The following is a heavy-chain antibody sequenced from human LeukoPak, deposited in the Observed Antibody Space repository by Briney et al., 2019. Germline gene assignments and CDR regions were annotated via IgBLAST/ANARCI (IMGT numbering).Heavy chain of an antibody. Sequence: SETLSLTCTVSGGSISSYYWSWIRQPPGKGLEWIGYIYYSGSTNYNPSLKSRVTISVDTSKNQFSLKLSSVTAADTAVYYWARSPYSSSWYYYYGMDVWGQGTTVTVSS. CDR1: GGSISSYY. CDR3: ARSPYSSSWYYYYGMDV. J-gene: IGHJ6*02. D-gene: IGHD6-13*01. V-gene: IGHV4-59*01. CDR2: IYYSGST.